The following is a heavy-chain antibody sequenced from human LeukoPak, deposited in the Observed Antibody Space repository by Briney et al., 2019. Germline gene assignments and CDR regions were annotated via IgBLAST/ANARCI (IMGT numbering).Heavy chain of an antibody. J-gene: IGHJ4*02. CDR1: GFTFSSYS. CDR2: ISGSASST. CDR3: AKSRGWLRSDYYFDY. D-gene: IGHD5-12*01. V-gene: IGHV3-23*01. Sequence: PGGSLRLSCAASGFTFSSYSMNWVRQAPGKGLEWVSAISGSASSTYYADSVKGRFTISRDNSKNTLSLQMNSLRAEDTAVYYCAKSRGWLRSDYYFDYWGQGTLVTVSS.